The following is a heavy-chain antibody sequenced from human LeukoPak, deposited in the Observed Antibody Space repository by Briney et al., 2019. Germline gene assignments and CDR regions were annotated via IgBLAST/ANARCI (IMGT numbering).Heavy chain of an antibody. D-gene: IGHD3-16*01. J-gene: IGHJ4*02. CDR2: INPNSGGT. CDR3: ARDRFREEYFDY. V-gene: IGHV1-2*02. Sequence: ASVKVSCKASGYTFTGYYMHWVRQAPGQGLEWMGWINPNSGGTNYAQKFQGRVTMTRDTPISTAYMELSRLRSDDTAVYYCARDRFREEYFDYWGQGTLVTVSS. CDR1: GYTFTGYY.